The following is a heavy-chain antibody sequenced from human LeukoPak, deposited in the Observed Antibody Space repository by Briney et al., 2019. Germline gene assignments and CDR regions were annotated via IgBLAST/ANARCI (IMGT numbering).Heavy chain of an antibody. J-gene: IGHJ6*03. D-gene: IGHD5-18*01. CDR2: ISWNSGSI. CDR3: AKGGSYGLRYYMDV. CDR1: GFTFDDYA. Sequence: PGGSLRLSCAASGFTFDDYAMHWVRQAPGKGLELVSGISWNSGSIGYADSVKGRFTISRDNAKNSLYLQMNSLRAEDMALYYCAKGGSYGLRYYMDVWGKGTTVTISS. V-gene: IGHV3-9*03.